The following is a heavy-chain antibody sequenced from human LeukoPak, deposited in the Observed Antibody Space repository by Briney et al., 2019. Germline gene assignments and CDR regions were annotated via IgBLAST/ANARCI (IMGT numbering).Heavy chain of an antibody. D-gene: IGHD2-2*01. Sequence: SETLSLTCTVSGGSISSSSYFWGWIRQPPGKGLEWIGNIFYTGSTDYNPSLKSRVAISVDTSKNQFSLKLSSVTAADTAVYYCARERREQLLPPYTRSVTYFDYWGQGTLVTVSS. CDR1: GGSISSSSYF. CDR3: ARERREQLLPPYTRSVTYFDY. J-gene: IGHJ4*02. CDR2: IFYTGST. V-gene: IGHV4-39*07.